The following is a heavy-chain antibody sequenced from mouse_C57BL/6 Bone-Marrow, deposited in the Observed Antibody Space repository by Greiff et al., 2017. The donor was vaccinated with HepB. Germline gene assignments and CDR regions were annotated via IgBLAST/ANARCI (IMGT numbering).Heavy chain of an antibody. CDR2: IRSKSNNYAT. CDR1: GFSFNTYA. D-gene: IGHD1-1*01. Sequence: DVKLQESGGGLVQPKGSLKLSCAASGFSFNTYAMNWVRQAPGKGLEWVARIRSKSNNYATYYADSVKDRFTISRDDSESMLYLQMNNLKTEDTAMYYCVRRLLRGYYFDYWGQGTTLTVSS. CDR3: VRRLLRGYYFDY. J-gene: IGHJ2*01. V-gene: IGHV10-1*01.